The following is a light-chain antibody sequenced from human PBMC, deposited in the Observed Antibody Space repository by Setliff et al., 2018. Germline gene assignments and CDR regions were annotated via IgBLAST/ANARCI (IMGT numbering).Light chain of an antibody. CDR1: SSDVNDYNF. Sequence: QSVLTQPASVSGSPGQSITIACTGLSSDVNDYNFVSWYQQHPGKAPKLIISGVNNRPSGVSNRFSGSKSGNTASLTISGLQAEDEADYYCSSNTNSNTLFIFGGGTK. CDR3: SSNTNSNTLFI. V-gene: IGLV2-14*03. CDR2: GVN. J-gene: IGLJ2*01.